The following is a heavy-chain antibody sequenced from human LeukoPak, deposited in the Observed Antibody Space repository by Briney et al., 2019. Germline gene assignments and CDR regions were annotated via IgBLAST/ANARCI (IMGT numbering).Heavy chain of an antibody. Sequence: GGSLGLSCAASGFTFSSYAMHWVRQAPGKGLEWVAVISYDGSNKYYADSVKGRFTISRDNSKNTLYLQMNSLRAEDTAVYYCARDPLGTRPGFDYWGQGTLVTVSS. CDR3: ARDPLGTRPGFDY. V-gene: IGHV3-30*04. CDR1: GFTFSSYA. J-gene: IGHJ4*02. CDR2: ISYDGSNK. D-gene: IGHD1-1*01.